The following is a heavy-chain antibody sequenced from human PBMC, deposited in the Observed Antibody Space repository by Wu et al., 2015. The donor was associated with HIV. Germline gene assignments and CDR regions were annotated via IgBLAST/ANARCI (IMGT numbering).Heavy chain of an antibody. V-gene: IGHV1-18*01. J-gene: IGHJ3*02. CDR3: ARDDYFAFDI. Sequence: VQLVQSGPEVKKPGASVKVSCKASGYPFNNYGFTWVRQAPGQGLEWMGWISAYTGNRFYAQKFQGXVTLTTVTSTTTAYMELRSLRSDDTAVYYCARDDYFAFDIVGPRDNGHRLF. D-gene: IGHD2/OR15-2a*01. CDR2: ISAYTGNR. CDR1: GYPFNNYG.